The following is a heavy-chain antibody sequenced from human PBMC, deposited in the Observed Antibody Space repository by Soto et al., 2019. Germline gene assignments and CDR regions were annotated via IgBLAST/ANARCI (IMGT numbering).Heavy chain of an antibody. J-gene: IGHJ6*02. D-gene: IGHD6-19*01. CDR3: ARDLINSSGPRDYYYGMDV. V-gene: IGHV1-69*13. CDR2: IIPIFGTA. Sequence: GASVKVSCKASGGTFSSYAISWVQQAPGQGLEWMGGIIPIFGTANYAQKFQGRVTITADESTSTAYMELSSLRSEDTAVYYCARDLINSSGPRDYYYGMDVWGQGTTVTVSS. CDR1: GGTFSSYA.